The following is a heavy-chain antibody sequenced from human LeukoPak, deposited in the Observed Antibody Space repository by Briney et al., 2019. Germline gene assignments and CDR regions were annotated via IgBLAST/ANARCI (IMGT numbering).Heavy chain of an antibody. J-gene: IGHJ5*02. CDR2: ISAYNGDT. CDR3: ARVVAAAGSNWFDP. Sequence: GASVKVSCKASGYTFTSYGINWVRQAPGQGLERMGWISAYNGDTNYAQKLQGRVTMTTDTSTSTAYMELRSLRSDDTAVYYCARVVAAAGSNWFDPWGQGTLVTVSS. CDR1: GYTFTSYG. V-gene: IGHV1-18*01. D-gene: IGHD6-13*01.